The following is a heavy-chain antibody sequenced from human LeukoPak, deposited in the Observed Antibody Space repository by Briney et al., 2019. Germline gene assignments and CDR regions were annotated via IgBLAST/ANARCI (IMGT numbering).Heavy chain of an antibody. CDR1: GFTFSSYA. CDR3: AKFDYGDYVVGAFDI. V-gene: IGHV3-23*01. CDR2: ISGSGGST. J-gene: IGHJ3*02. D-gene: IGHD4-17*01. Sequence: GGSLRLSCAASGFTFSSYAMGWVRQAPGKGLEWVSAISGSGGSTYYADSVKGRFTISRDNSKNTLYLQMNSLRAEDTAVYYCAKFDYGDYVVGAFDIWGQGTMVTVSS.